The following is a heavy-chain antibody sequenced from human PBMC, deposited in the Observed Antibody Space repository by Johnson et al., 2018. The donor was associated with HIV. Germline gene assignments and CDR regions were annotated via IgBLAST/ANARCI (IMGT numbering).Heavy chain of an antibody. Sequence: QVQLVESGGGLVQPGGSLRLSCAASGFTFSSYAMHWVRQAPGKGLEWVAVISYDGSNKYYADSVKGRFTIFRENVKNSLYLQMNSLRAGDTAVYYCARGVLAFDIWGQGTMVTVSS. D-gene: IGHD5/OR15-5a*01. V-gene: IGHV3-30*14. J-gene: IGHJ3*02. CDR3: ARGVLAFDI. CDR2: ISYDGSNK. CDR1: GFTFSSYA.